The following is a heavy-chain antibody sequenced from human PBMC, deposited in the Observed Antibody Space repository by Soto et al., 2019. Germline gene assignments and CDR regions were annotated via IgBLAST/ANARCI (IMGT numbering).Heavy chain of an antibody. V-gene: IGHV4-39*01. CDR3: ARHHLAVIAAAGTGIAATTYYFDY. CDR2: IYYSGST. Sequence: QLQLQESGPGLVKPSETLSLTCTVSGGSISSSSYYWGWIRQPPGKGLEWIGSIYYSGSTYYNPSLKSRVTISVDTSKNQFSLKLSSVTAADTAVYYCARHHLAVIAAAGTGIAATTYYFDYWGQGTLVTVSS. CDR1: GGSISSSSYY. J-gene: IGHJ4*02. D-gene: IGHD6-13*01.